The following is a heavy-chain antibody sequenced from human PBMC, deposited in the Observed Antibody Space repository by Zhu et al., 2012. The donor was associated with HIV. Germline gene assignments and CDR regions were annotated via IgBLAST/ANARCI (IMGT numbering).Heavy chain of an antibody. V-gene: IGHV4-30-4*08. CDR2: IYYSGST. D-gene: IGHD3-3*01. J-gene: IGHJ4*02. Sequence: QVQLQESGPGLVKPSQTLSLTCTVSGGSISSGDYYWSWIRQPPGKGLEWIGYIYYSGSTYYNPSLKSRVTISVDTSKNQFSLKLSSVTAADTAVYYCARRHGWSGQQLGTPGXLDYVGQGPWYHRLL. CDR3: ARRHGWSGQQLGTPGXLDY. CDR1: GGSISSGDYY.